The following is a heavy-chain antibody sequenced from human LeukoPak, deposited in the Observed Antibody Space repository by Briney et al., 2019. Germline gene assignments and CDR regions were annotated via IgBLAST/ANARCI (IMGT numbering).Heavy chain of an antibody. CDR3: AREYGSEWIPYYYYMDV. V-gene: IGHV4-4*07. D-gene: IGHD3-10*01. CDR2: IYNSGST. CDR1: GGSISRYY. J-gene: IGHJ6*03. Sequence: SETLSLTRTVSGGSISRYYWSWIRQPAGKGLEWIGRIYNSGSTNYNPSLKSRVTISVDTSKNQFSLKLSSVTAADTAVYYCAREYGSEWIPYYYYMDVWGTGTTVTVSS.